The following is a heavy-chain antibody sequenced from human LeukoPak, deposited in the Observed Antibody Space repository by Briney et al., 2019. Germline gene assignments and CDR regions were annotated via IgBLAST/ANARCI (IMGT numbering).Heavy chain of an antibody. CDR3: AKGSTSFAEYYYYGMDV. CDR1: GFTFSSYG. Sequence: GGSLRLSCAASGFTFSSYGMHWVRQAPGKGLEWVAVISYDGSNKYYADSVKGRFTISRDNSKNTLYLQMNSLRAEDTAVYYCAKGSTSFAEYYYYGMDVWGQGTTVTVSS. D-gene: IGHD2-2*01. V-gene: IGHV3-30*18. J-gene: IGHJ6*02. CDR2: ISYDGSNK.